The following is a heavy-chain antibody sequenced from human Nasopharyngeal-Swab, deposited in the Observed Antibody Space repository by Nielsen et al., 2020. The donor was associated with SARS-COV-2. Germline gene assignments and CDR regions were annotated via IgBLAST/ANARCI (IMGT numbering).Heavy chain of an antibody. D-gene: IGHD2-21*01. Sequence: GESLKISCAASGFTFSNYWMTWVRQAPGKRLEWVANIEDDGNEKYYLEPVKGRFSVSRDSSKNTVYLQMNSLRPDDTAVYFCAKSMAYFHLSGTYNLDLWGQGTLVTVSS. CDR3: AKSMAYFHLSGTYNLDL. CDR2: IEDDGNEK. CDR1: GFTFSNYW. V-gene: IGHV3-7*01. J-gene: IGHJ5*02.